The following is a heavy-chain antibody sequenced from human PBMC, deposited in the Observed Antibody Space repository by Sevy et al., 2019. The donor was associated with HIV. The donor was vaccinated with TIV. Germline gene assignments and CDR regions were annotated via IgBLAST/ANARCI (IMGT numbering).Heavy chain of an antibody. CDR2: ISVTSART. V-gene: IGHV3-23*01. CDR3: AKDPNDYCHSFDI. D-gene: IGHD1-1*01. Sequence: GGSLRLTCVGSGFTFSNYGMTWVRRAPGKGLEWVSSISVTSARTYYADSVRGRFTVSRDNSENTLYLQMNSLRAEDTAVYYSAKDPNDYCHSFDIWVQGTLVTVSS. CDR1: GFTFSNYG. J-gene: IGHJ3*02.